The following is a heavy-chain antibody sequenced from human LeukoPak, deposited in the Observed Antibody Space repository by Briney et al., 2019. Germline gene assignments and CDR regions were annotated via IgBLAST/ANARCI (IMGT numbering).Heavy chain of an antibody. CDR1: GFTFSNTW. CDR2: IKSKTDGGTT. Sequence: PGGSLRLSCAASGFTFSNTWMSWVRQAPGKGLEWVGRIKSKTDGGTTDYAAPVKGRFSISRDDSKNTLYLQMNSLKTEDTAVYYCARRLGPPNYFDSFGYYYYLDYWGQGTLVTVSS. V-gene: IGHV3-15*01. J-gene: IGHJ4*02. CDR3: ARRLGPPNYFDSFGYYYYLDY. D-gene: IGHD3-22*01.